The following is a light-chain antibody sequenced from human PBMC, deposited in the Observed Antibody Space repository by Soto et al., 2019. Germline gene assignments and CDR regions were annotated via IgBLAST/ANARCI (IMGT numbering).Light chain of an antibody. Sequence: RAIQSISSWLAWYQQKPGKAPKLLIYDASSLESGVPSRFSGSGSGTEFTLTSRSLQPDDFATYYCQRYNSYARTLGQGTKVDIK. V-gene: IGKV1-5*01. CDR1: QSISSW. CDR2: DAS. J-gene: IGKJ1*01. CDR3: QRYNSYART.